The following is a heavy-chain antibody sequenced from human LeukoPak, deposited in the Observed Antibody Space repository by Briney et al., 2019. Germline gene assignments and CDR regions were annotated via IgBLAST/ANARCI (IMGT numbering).Heavy chain of an antibody. Sequence: GGSLRLSCAASGFTFSDYYMSWIRQAPGKGLEWVANIKQDGSEKYYVDSVKGRFTISRDNAKNSLYLQMNSLRAEDTAVYYCAREEHYDFWSGYYYYYGMDVWGQGTTVTVSS. D-gene: IGHD3-3*01. CDR2: IKQDGSEK. CDR1: GFTFSDYY. V-gene: IGHV3-7*01. J-gene: IGHJ6*02. CDR3: AREEHYDFWSGYYYYYGMDV.